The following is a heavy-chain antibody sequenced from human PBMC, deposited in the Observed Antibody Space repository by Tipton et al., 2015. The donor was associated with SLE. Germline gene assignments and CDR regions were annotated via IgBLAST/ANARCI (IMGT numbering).Heavy chain of an antibody. D-gene: IGHD3-22*01. CDR3: ARAYYDSSGYSPLGMDV. CDR1: GGSISSGGYS. V-gene: IGHV4-30-2*01. J-gene: IGHJ6*02. CDR2: IYHSGST. Sequence: TLSLTCAVSGGSISSGGYSWSWIRQPPGKGLEWIGYIYHSGSTYHNPSLKSRVTISVDRSKNQFSLKLSSVTAADTAVYYCARAYYDSSGYSPLGMDVWGQGTTVTVSS.